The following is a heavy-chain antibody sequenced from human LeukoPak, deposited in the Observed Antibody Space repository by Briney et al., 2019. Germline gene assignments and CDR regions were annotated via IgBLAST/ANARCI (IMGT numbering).Heavy chain of an antibody. V-gene: IGHV3-20*04. Sequence: GGSLRLSCAASGFTFDDYGMHWVRQAPGKGLEWVSGINWNGGSTTYADSVKGRFTISRDNAKNSLYLQMNSLRAEDTAVYYCAKASAMVVVVSKHFDYWGQGTLVTVSS. CDR1: GFTFDDYG. J-gene: IGHJ4*02. CDR3: AKASAMVVVVSKHFDY. D-gene: IGHD3-22*01. CDR2: INWNGGST.